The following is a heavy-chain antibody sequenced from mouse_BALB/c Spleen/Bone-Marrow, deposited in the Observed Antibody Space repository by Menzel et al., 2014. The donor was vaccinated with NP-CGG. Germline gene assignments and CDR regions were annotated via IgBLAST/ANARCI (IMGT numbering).Heavy chain of an antibody. J-gene: IGHJ2*01. V-gene: IGHV1-69*02. Sequence: VQLQQSGAELVRPGASVKLSCKASGYTFTSYWINWVKQRPGQGLEWIGNIYPSDSYTNYNQKFKDKATSTVDKSSSTAYMQLSSPTSEDSAVYYCTGTYDYDEGGFDYWGQGTTLTVSS. CDR1: GYTFTSYW. CDR2: IYPSDSYT. CDR3: TGTYDYDEGGFDY. D-gene: IGHD2-4*01.